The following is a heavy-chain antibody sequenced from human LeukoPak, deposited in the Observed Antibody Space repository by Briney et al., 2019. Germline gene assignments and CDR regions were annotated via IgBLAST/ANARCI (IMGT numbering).Heavy chain of an antibody. CDR1: GFTFSSYA. D-gene: IGHD2-2*01. CDR2: ISGSGGGT. J-gene: IGHJ4*02. V-gene: IGHV3-23*01. Sequence: GGSLRLSCAASGFTFSSYAMSWVRQAPGKGLEWVSAISGSGGGTYYADSVKGRFTISRDNSKNTLYLQMNSLRAEDTAVYYCARESRYCSSTSCSDFDSWGQGTLVTVSS. CDR3: ARESRYCSSTSCSDFDS.